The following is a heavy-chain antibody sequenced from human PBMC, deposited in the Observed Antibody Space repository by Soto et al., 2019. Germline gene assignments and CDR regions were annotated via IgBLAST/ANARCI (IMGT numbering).Heavy chain of an antibody. CDR3: ARDSGCGSGNSVNHYLDC. CDR2: IKTDASEK. CDR1: GFTLRSYW. D-gene: IGHD3-10*01. Sequence: GGSLRLSCAASGFTLRSYWMSWVRQAPGKGLEWLATIKTDASEKKYVDSVKGRFTVFRDNAKNSLYLQMDSLRAEDTAVYYCARDSGCGSGNSVNHYLDCWGRGTLVTVSS. V-gene: IGHV3-7*01. J-gene: IGHJ4*01.